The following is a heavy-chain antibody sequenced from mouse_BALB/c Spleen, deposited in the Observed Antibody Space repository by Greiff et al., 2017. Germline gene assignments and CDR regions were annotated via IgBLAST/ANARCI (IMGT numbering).Heavy chain of an antibody. Sequence: QVQLQQPGAELVKPGASVKLSCKASGYTFTSYWMHWVKQRPGQGLEWIGEINPSNGRTNYNEKFKSKATLTVDKSSSTAYMQLSSLTSEDSAVYYCARYGYYVDYWGQGTTLTVSS. CDR3: ARYGYYVDY. CDR1: GYTFTSYW. V-gene: IGHV1S81*02. J-gene: IGHJ2*01. D-gene: IGHD2-2*01. CDR2: INPSNGRT.